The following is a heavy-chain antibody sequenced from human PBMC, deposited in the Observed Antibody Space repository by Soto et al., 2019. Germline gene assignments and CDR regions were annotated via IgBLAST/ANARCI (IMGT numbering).Heavy chain of an antibody. CDR3: ARGGGVGVAGSAAFDM. CDR1: GYPVTAYY. Sequence: QLHLVQSGAVVKKPGASVTVSCSASGYPVTAYYMHWVRQAPGRGLEWMGGINPATGAAKYTPTFQGGVTMPRGTFTGTVFMELSGRTSEDTAVFYWARGGGVGVAGSAAFDMWGQGTLVTVSS. CDR2: INPATGAA. V-gene: IGHV1-2*02. D-gene: IGHD3-3*01. J-gene: IGHJ3*02.